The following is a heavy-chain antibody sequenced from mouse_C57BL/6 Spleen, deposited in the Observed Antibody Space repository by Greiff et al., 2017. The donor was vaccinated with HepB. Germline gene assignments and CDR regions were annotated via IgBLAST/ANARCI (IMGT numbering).Heavy chain of an antibody. CDR1: GYTFTSYW. D-gene: IGHD1-1*01. Sequence: QVQLRQPGAELVRPGTSVKLSCKASGYTFTSYWMHWVKQRPGQGLEWIGVIDPSDSYTNYNQKFKGKATLTVDTSSSTAYMQLSSLTSEDSAVYYCAVIYYFDYWGQGTTLTVSS. J-gene: IGHJ2*01. CDR2: IDPSDSYT. CDR3: AVIYYFDY. V-gene: IGHV1-59*01.